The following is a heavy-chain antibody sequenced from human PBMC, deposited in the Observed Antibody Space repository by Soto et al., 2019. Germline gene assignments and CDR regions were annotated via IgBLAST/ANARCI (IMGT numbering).Heavy chain of an antibody. J-gene: IGHJ4*02. CDR1: GFTFSAYG. Sequence: TGGSLRLSCEVSGFTFSAYGMHWVRQAPGKGLEWVAAISHDGTNKNYGDSVKGRFTISRDNSKNTLYLQMNSLRAEDTAVYYCARERGVRPMGPWNYWGQGTLVTVSS. CDR3: ARERGVRPMGPWNY. V-gene: IGHV3-30*03. D-gene: IGHD3-10*01. CDR2: ISHDGTNK.